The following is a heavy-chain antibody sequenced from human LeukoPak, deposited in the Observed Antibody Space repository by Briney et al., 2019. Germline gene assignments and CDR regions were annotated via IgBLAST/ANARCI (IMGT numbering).Heavy chain of an antibody. J-gene: IGHJ4*02. CDR2: INLDGSEK. Sequence: GGSLRLSCAVSGFTFSSHWMSWVRQAPGKGLEWVANINLDGSEKHYVDSVKGRFAISRDNAKNSLYLQMNSLRAEDTAVYYCAREKRLQKPFDYWGQGTLVTVSS. D-gene: IGHD4-11*01. CDR1: GFTFSSHW. V-gene: IGHV3-7*01. CDR3: AREKRLQKPFDY.